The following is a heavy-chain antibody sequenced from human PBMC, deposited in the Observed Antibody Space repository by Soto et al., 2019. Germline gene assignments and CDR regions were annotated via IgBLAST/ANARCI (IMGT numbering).Heavy chain of an antibody. CDR3: AKEGRIGGPGRSLNYDYIWGSPREGYYMDV. CDR1: GFTFSSYA. V-gene: IGHV3-23*01. CDR2: ISGSGGST. D-gene: IGHD3-16*01. Sequence: GGSLRLSCAASGFTFSSYAMSWVRQAPGKGLEWVSAISGSGGSTYYADSVKGRFTISRDNSKKTLYLQMNSLRAEDTAVYYCAKEGRIGGPGRSLNYDYIWGSPREGYYMDVWGKGTTVTVSS. J-gene: IGHJ6*03.